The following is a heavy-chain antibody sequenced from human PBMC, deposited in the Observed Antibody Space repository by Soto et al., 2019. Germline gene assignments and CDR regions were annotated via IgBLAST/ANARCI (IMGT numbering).Heavy chain of an antibody. V-gene: IGHV5-51*01. CDR1: GYSFTSYW. CDR3: ARHAEDDYYYYGMDV. CDR2: IYPGDSDT. J-gene: IGHJ6*02. Sequence: GESLKISCKGSGYSFTSYWIGWVRQMPGKGLEWMGIIYPGDSDTRYSPSFQGQVTISADKSISTAYLQWSSLKASDTAMYYCARHAEDDYYYYGMDVWGQGTTVTVYS.